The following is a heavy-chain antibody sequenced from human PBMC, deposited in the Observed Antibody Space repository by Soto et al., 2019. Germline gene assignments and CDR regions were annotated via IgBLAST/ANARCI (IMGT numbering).Heavy chain of an antibody. CDR1: GFTFSRSG. J-gene: IGHJ4*02. CDR2: IWYDGSEK. V-gene: IGHV3-33*06. D-gene: IGHD4-17*01. Sequence: QVQLVESGGGVVQPGRSLRLSCAASGFTFSRSGMYWVRQAPGKGLEWVAIIWYDGSEKYYADSVKGRFTISRDNSKNSLYLQMNSLRAEDTAVYYCAKDPGTHGDSGGCRGCLDFWGQGTLVTVSS. CDR3: AKDPGTHGDSGGCRGCLDF.